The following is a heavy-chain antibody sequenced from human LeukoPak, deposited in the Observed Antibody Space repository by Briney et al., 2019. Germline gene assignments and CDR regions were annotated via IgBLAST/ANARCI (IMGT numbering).Heavy chain of an antibody. J-gene: IGHJ6*03. CDR1: GFTFSSYA. D-gene: IGHD6-13*01. CDR3: AKDPYSSSLVPRYMDV. CDR2: ISGSGGGT. Sequence: GGSLRLSCAASGFTFSSYAMSWVRQAPGKGLEWVSAISGSGGGTYYADSVKGRFTISRDNSKNTLYLQMNSLRAEDTAVYYCAKDPYSSSLVPRYMDVWGKGTTVTVSS. V-gene: IGHV3-23*01.